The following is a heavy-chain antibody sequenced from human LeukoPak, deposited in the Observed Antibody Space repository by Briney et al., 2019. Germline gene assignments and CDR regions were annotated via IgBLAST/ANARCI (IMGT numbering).Heavy chain of an antibody. CDR3: ARVHRGYSYALGY. CDR2: INPNSGGT. J-gene: IGHJ4*02. Sequence: ASVKVSCKASGYTFTGYYMHWVRQAPGQGLEWMGWINPNSGGTNYAQKFQGWVTMTRDTSISTAYMELSRLRSEDTAVYYCARVHRGYSYALGYWGQGTLVTVSS. D-gene: IGHD5-18*01. CDR1: GYTFTGYY. V-gene: IGHV1-2*04.